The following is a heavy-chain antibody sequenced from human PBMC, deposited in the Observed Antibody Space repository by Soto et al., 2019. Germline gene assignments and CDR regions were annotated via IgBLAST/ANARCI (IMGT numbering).Heavy chain of an antibody. J-gene: IGHJ4*02. CDR2: ISYSGTT. CDR3: ARRVPYCGTSCHNFET. Sequence: ASETLSLTCTVSGGSISPSNYFWAWTRQPPGKRPEWIGSISYSGTTYYNPSLKSRVTISIDTSKNQFSLRLSSVTAADTAVYSCARRVPYCGTSCHNFETWGQGTLVTVSS. V-gene: IGHV4-39*01. D-gene: IGHD2-21*01. CDR1: GGSISPSNYF.